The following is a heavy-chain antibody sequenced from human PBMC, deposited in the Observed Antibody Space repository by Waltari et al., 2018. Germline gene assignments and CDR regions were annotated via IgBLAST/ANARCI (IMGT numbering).Heavy chain of an antibody. CDR2: IYTSGST. J-gene: IGHJ4*02. V-gene: IGHV4-61*02. CDR1: GGSISSGSYY. Sequence: QVQLQESGPGLVKPSQTLSLTCTVSGGSISSGSYYWSWIRQPAGKGLEWIGRIYTSGSTNYNPSLKSRVTISVDTSKNQFSLKLSSVTAADTAVYYCARVRGSSADYWGQGTLVTVSS. D-gene: IGHD6-19*01. CDR3: ARVRGSSADY.